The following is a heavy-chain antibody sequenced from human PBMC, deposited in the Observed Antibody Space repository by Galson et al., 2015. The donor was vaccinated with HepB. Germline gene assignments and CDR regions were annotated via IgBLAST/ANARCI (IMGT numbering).Heavy chain of an antibody. CDR3: FSTLPGIDLDY. D-gene: IGHD2-15*01. V-gene: IGHV3-72*01. Sequence: LRLSCAASGFTLSDYYMEWVRQAPGKGLEWVGRVRHKARRYTTDYVASVEGRFTISRDDSKNSLYPQMDSLKTEDTAVYYCFSTLPGIDLDYWGQGTLVTVSS. CDR2: VRHKARRYTT. CDR1: GFTLSDYY. J-gene: IGHJ4*02.